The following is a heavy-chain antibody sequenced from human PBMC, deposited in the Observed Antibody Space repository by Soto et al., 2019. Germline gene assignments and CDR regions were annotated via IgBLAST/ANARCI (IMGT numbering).Heavy chain of an antibody. CDR1: GGATSRAEYE. CDR2: IYYSGST. Sequence: LALTSSLSGGATSRAEYELRRTRQRRATSLEWSVYIYYSGSTYYNPSLKSQVTISVDTSKNQFSLKLSSVTAADTAVYYCASCLGVGYQLPMWLPMDVWGQGTTVTVSS. V-gene: IGHV4-30-4*01. D-gene: IGHD2-2*01. CDR3: ASCLGVGYQLPMWLPMDV. J-gene: IGHJ6*02.